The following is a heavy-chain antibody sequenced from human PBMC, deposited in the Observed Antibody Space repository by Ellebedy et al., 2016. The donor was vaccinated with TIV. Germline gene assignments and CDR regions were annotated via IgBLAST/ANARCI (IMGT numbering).Heavy chain of an antibody. CDR2: ISGSTTYT. J-gene: IGHJ4*02. V-gene: IGHV3-11*06. CDR1: GFTFSDYY. Sequence: GESLKISCAASGFTFSDYYMSWIRQAPGKGLEWISYISGSTTYTYYADSVKGRFTISRDNAKNSLYLQMNSLRAEDPAVYYCARDLSGWFGEFDSFDYWGQGTLVTVSS. D-gene: IGHD3-10*01. CDR3: ARDLSGWFGEFDSFDY.